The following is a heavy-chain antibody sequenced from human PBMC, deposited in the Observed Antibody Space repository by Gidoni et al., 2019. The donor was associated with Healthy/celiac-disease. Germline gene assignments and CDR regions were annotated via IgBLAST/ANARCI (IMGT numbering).Heavy chain of an antibody. CDR1: GFTFSSYS. V-gene: IGHV3-48*02. D-gene: IGHD2-2*02. Sequence: EVQLVESGGGLVQPGGSLRLSCAASGFTFSSYSMNWVRPAPGKGLEWVAYISSSSTIYYADSVKGRFTISRDNAKNSLYLQMNSLRDEDTAVYYCAREGCSSTSCYTYYYYGMDVWGQGTTVTVSS. J-gene: IGHJ6*02. CDR2: ISSSSTI. CDR3: AREGCSSTSCYTYYYYGMDV.